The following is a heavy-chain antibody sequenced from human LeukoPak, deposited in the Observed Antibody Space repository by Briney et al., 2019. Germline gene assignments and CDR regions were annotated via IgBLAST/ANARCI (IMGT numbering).Heavy chain of an antibody. V-gene: IGHV1-2*02. J-gene: IGHJ4*02. CDR2: IDPDSGGT. CDR3: ARDRTSNWGPSYYFDY. CDR1: GYTFTDYH. Sequence: ASVKVSCKAPGYTFTDYHLHWVRQAPGQGLECMGWIDPDSGGTNYAQKFQGRVTMTRDTSISTACMELSRLRSDDTAVYYCARDRTSNWGPSYYFDYWGQGTLVTVSS. D-gene: IGHD7-27*01.